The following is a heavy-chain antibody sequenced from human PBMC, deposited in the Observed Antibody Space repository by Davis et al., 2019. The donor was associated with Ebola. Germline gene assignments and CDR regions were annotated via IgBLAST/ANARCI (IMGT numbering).Heavy chain of an antibody. D-gene: IGHD5-18*01. V-gene: IGHV5-51*01. J-gene: IGHJ3*02. CDR1: GNSFTGYW. Sequence: GESLKISCKASGNSFTGYWIGWVRQRPGKGLEWMGIIYPGDSQTIFSPPFQGQVHLSVDKSTRTAYLQWSSLRASDSAMYYCARHVTAVAVPFDIWGQGTMVAVSS. CDR3: ARHVTAVAVPFDI. CDR2: IYPGDSQT.